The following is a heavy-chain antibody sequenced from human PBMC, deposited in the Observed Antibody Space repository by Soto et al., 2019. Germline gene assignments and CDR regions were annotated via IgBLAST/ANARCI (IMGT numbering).Heavy chain of an antibody. J-gene: IGHJ4*01. CDR3: ARGNLIAAKVYFDY. D-gene: IGHD6-6*01. CDR1: GFTFSSYA. Sequence: GGSLRLSCAASGFTFSSYAMHWVRQAPGKGLEWVAVISYDGSNKYYADSVKGRFTISRDNSKNTLYLQMNSLRAEDTAVYYCARGNLIAAKVYFDYWGHGTLVTVSS. V-gene: IGHV3-30-3*01. CDR2: ISYDGSNK.